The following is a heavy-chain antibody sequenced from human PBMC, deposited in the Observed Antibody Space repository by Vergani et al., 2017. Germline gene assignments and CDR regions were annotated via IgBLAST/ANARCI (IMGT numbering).Heavy chain of an antibody. D-gene: IGHD6-19*01. V-gene: IGHV1-58*01. CDR2: IVVGSGNT. Sequence: QMQLVQSGPEVKKPGTSVKVSCKASGFTFTSSAVQWVRQARGQRLEWIGWIVVGSGNTNYAQKFQERVTITRDMSTSTAYMELSSLRSEDTAVYYWAAGGGSSGWYRIEAGNDYWGQGTLVTVSS. CDR3: AAGGGSSGWYRIEAGNDY. CDR1: GFTFTSSA. J-gene: IGHJ4*02.